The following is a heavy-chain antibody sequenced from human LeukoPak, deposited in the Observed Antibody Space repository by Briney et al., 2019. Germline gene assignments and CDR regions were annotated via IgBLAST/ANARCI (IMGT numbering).Heavy chain of an antibody. CDR2: IYYSGST. Sequence: SRTLSLTCTVSGGSISSGDYYWSWIRQPPGKGLEWIGYIYYSGSTYYNPSLKSRVTISVDTSKNQFSLKLSSVTAADTAVYYCARGSGFLEWLLVSYYYMDVWGKGTTVTVSS. CDR1: GGSISSGDYY. CDR3: ARGSGFLEWLLVSYYYMDV. D-gene: IGHD3-3*01. V-gene: IGHV4-30-4*08. J-gene: IGHJ6*03.